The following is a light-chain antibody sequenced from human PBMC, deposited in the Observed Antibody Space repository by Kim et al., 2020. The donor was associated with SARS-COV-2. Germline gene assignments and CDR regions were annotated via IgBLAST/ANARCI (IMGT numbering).Light chain of an antibody. CDR2: KDS. CDR3: YSAADNNVV. J-gene: IGLJ2*01. CDR1: VLAKKY. Sequence: SYELTQQSSVSVSPGQTARITCSGDVLAKKYARWFQQKPGQAPVLVIYKDSERPSGIPERFSGSSSGTTVTLTISGAQVEDEADYYCYSAADNNVVFGGGTQLTVL. V-gene: IGLV3-27*01.